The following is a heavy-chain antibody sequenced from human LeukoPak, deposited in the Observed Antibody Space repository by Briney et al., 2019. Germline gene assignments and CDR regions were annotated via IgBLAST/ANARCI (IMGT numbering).Heavy chain of an antibody. Sequence: GGSLRLSCVGSGFTFGIHGMNWVRQAPGKGLEWVSYISSSGSTIYYADSVKGRFTISRDNAKNSLYLQMNSLRAEDTAVYYCAREASEAFDIWGQGTMVTVSS. V-gene: IGHV3-48*04. CDR2: ISSSGSTI. CDR3: AREASEAFDI. J-gene: IGHJ3*02. D-gene: IGHD6-6*01. CDR1: GFTFGIHG.